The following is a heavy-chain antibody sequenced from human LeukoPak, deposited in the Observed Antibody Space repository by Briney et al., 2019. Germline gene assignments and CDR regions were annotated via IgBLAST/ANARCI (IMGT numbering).Heavy chain of an antibody. J-gene: IGHJ4*02. Sequence: GGSLRLSCAASGFTFSSYAMTWVRQAPVKGLEWVSAISGSGNSTYYADSVKGRFTISRDNSKNTLYLQINSLRAEDTAVYYCAEVQTPYCSSSSCYNFDYWGQGTLVTVSS. D-gene: IGHD2-2*02. CDR2: ISGSGNST. CDR3: AEVQTPYCSSSSCYNFDY. CDR1: GFTFSSYA. V-gene: IGHV3-23*01.